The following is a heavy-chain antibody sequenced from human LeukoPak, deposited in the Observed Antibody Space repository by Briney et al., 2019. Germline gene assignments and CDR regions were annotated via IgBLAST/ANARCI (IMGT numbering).Heavy chain of an antibody. CDR3: AREIPSTINGFDI. CDR1: GYTFTGYY. V-gene: IGHV1-2*02. J-gene: IGHJ3*02. Sequence: ASVKVSCKASGYTFTGYYMHWLRQAPGQGLEWMGWINPNNGGTKYAQKFQGRVTMTRDTSNSTAYMELSRMTSDDTAVYYCAREIPSTINGFDIWGQGTVITVSS. D-gene: IGHD1-14*01. CDR2: INPNNGGT.